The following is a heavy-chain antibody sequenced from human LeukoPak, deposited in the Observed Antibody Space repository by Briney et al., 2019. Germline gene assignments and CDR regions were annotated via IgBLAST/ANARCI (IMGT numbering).Heavy chain of an antibody. CDR2: ISSSGSTI. CDR1: GFTFSDYY. V-gene: IGHV3-11*01. D-gene: IGHD1/OR15-1a*01. Sequence: GGSLRLSCAASGFTFSDYYMSWIRQAPGKGQGWVSYISSSGSTIYYADSVKGRFTISRDNAKNSLYLQMNSLRAEDTAVYYCARVEQNYYGMDVWGQGTTVTVSS. CDR3: ARVEQNYYGMDV. J-gene: IGHJ6*02.